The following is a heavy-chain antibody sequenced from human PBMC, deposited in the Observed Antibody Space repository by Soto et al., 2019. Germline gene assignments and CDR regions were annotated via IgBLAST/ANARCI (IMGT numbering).Heavy chain of an antibody. CDR3: ARLGYSGYDLPPYVGY. CDR1: GGSISSSSYY. D-gene: IGHD5-12*01. J-gene: IGHJ4*02. V-gene: IGHV4-39*01. Sequence: QLKLQESGPGLVKPSETLSLTCTVSGGSISSSSYYWGWIRQPPGKGLEWIGSIYYSGSTYYNQSLKSRGTITVDTSTNQCPLKLSSVTAADTAVYYCARLGYSGYDLPPYVGYWGQGTLVTVTS. CDR2: IYYSGST.